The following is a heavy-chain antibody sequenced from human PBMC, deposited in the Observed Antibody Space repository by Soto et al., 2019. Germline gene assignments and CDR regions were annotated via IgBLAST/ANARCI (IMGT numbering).Heavy chain of an antibody. D-gene: IGHD2-21*02. CDR2: INHSGST. CDR1: GGSFGGYY. CDR3: ASPSVDCGGDCYYFAY. Sequence: KPSETLSLTCGVYGGSFGGYYWSWIRQPPGKGLEWIGEINHSGSTNYNPSLKSRVTISIDTSKNQFSLKLTSVTAADTAVYYCASPSVDCGGDCYYFAYWGQGTLVTVSS. J-gene: IGHJ4*02. V-gene: IGHV4-34*01.